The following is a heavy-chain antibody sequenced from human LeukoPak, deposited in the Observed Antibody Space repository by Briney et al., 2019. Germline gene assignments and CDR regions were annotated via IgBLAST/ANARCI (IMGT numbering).Heavy chain of an antibody. CDR2: ISSSSSYI. D-gene: IGHD5-24*01. J-gene: IGHJ4*02. CDR3: ARDLPGSGDGYNDFDY. V-gene: IGHV3-21*01. Sequence: PGGSLRLSCAASRFTFSSYSMNWVRQAPGKGLEWVSSISSSSSYIYYADSVKGRFTISRDNAKNSLYLQMNSLRADDTAVYYCARDLPGSGDGYNDFDYWGQGTLVTVSS. CDR1: RFTFSSYS.